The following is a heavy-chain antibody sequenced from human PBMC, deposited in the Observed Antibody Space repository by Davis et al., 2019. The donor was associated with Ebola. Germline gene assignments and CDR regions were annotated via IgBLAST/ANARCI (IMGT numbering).Heavy chain of an antibody. CDR1: GGSFSGYY. CDR3: AAGRSARPNFGNRSCFDP. CDR2: INHGGST. D-gene: IGHD6-6*01. Sequence: PSETLSLTCAVHGGSFSGYYWSWIRQPPGKGLEWIGEINHGGSTNYSPSLKRRLSLSVDTSKNHFSLKLSSVTAADTAVYYCAAGRSARPNFGNRSCFDPWGQGTLVTVSS. V-gene: IGHV4-34*01. J-gene: IGHJ5*02.